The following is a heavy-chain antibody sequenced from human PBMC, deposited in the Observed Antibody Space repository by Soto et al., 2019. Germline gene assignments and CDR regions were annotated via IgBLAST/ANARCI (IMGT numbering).Heavy chain of an antibody. J-gene: IGHJ4*02. CDR1: GFTFSSYS. CDR2: ISSSSSTI. D-gene: IGHD3-3*01. CDR3: ARERDMVTIFSPFDY. V-gene: IGHV3-48*02. Sequence: GGSLRLSCAASGFTFSSYSMNWVRQAPGKGLEWVSYISSSSSTIYYADSVKGRFTISRDNAKNSLYLQMNSLRDEDTAVYYCARERDMVTIFSPFDYCGQGNLLTVSS.